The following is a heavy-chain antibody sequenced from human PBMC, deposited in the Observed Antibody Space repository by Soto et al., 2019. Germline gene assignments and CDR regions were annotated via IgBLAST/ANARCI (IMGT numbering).Heavy chain of an antibody. CDR3: AREPRSSGWYFWFDP. D-gene: IGHD6-19*01. CDR2: IYSSGST. J-gene: IGHJ5*02. V-gene: IGHV4-4*07. Sequence: PSETLSLTCTVSGGYISTYYWSWIRQPAGKGLEWIGHIYSSGSTNYNPSLKSRVTMSVDTSKNQFSLKLSSVTAADTAVYYCAREPRSSGWYFWFDPWGQGTLVTSPQ. CDR1: GGYISTYY.